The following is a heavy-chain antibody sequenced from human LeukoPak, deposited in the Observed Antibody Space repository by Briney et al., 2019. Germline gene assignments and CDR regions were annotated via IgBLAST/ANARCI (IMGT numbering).Heavy chain of an antibody. CDR2: IYYSGST. Sequence: PSETLSLTCTVSGGSISSSSYYWGWIRQPPGKGLEWIGSIYYSGSTYYNPSLKSRVTISVDTSKNQFSLKLSSVTAADTAVYYCARRFLGDDAFDIWGQGTMVTVSS. J-gene: IGHJ3*02. D-gene: IGHD3-3*01. V-gene: IGHV4-39*01. CDR1: GGSISSSSYY. CDR3: ARRFLGDDAFDI.